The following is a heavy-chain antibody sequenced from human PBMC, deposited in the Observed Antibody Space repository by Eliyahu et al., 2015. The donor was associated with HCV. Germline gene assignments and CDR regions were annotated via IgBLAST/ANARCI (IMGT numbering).Heavy chain of an antibody. Sequence: QVQLVQSGAEVKKPGASVKVSCKASGYTFTSXDIXWVRQATGQGLEWMGGMNPNSGNTGFAQKFQGRVTMTRNTSISIAYMELSNMRSDDTAVYYCASCSSNWCYYGMDVWGQGTTVTVSS. V-gene: IGHV1-8*01. CDR3: ASCSSNWCYYGMDV. CDR1: GYTFTSXD. CDR2: MNPNSGNT. J-gene: IGHJ6*02. D-gene: IGHD6-13*01.